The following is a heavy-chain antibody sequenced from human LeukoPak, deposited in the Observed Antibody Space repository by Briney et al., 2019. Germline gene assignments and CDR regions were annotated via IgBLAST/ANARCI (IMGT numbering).Heavy chain of an antibody. D-gene: IGHD4-23*01. J-gene: IGHJ4*02. V-gene: IGHV3-23*01. CDR2: LSGGGGVA. CDR3: AKDSRVVTDTPGDY. Sequence: GGSLRLSCAASGFTFSSYVMTWVRQPPGKGLEWVSSLSGGGGVAYYADSVKGRFTISRDNSKNTLFLQMNSLRAEDTAVYYCAKDSRVVTDTPGDYWGQGTLVTVSS. CDR1: GFTFSSYV.